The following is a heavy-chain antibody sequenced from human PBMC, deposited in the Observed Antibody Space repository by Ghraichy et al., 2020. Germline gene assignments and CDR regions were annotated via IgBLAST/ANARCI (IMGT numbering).Heavy chain of an antibody. Sequence: SQILSLTCTVSGDSISSGGYYWSWIRQHPGKGLEWIGYIYYSGSTYYNPSLKSRVTISVDTSKNQFSLKLSSVTAADTAVYYCARCFIAARPYSILFDYWGQGTLVTVSS. V-gene: IGHV4-31*03. CDR2: IYYSGST. D-gene: IGHD6-6*01. CDR1: GDSISSGGYY. J-gene: IGHJ4*02. CDR3: ARCFIAARPYSILFDY.